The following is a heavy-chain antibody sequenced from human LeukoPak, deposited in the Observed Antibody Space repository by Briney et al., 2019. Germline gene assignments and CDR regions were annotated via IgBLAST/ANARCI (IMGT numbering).Heavy chain of an antibody. Sequence: GASVKVSCKASGGTFSSYAISWVRQAPGQGLEWMGGIIPIFGTANYAQKFQGRVTITTDESTSTAYMELSSLRSEDTAVYYCAREGGSYFFLFDYWGQGTLVTVSS. V-gene: IGHV1-69*05. J-gene: IGHJ4*02. D-gene: IGHD1-26*01. CDR1: GGTFSSYA. CDR3: AREGGSYFFLFDY. CDR2: IIPIFGTA.